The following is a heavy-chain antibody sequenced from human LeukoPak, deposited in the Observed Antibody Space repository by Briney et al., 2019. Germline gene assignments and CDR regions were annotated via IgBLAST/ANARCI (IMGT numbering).Heavy chain of an antibody. D-gene: IGHD4-23*01. CDR1: GGSFSGYY. Sequence: SETLSLTCAVYGGSFSGYYWSWIRQPPGKGLEWIGEINHSGSTNYNPSLKSRVTISVDTSKNQFSLKLSSVTAADTAVYYCARSSYGGNRDFDYWGQGTLVTVSS. J-gene: IGHJ4*02. CDR2: INHSGST. V-gene: IGHV4-34*01. CDR3: ARSSYGGNRDFDY.